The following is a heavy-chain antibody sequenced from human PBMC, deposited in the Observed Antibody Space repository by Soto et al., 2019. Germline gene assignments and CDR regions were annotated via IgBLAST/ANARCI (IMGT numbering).Heavy chain of an antibody. CDR1: GFTFSSYA. D-gene: IGHD3-22*01. Sequence: GGSLRLSCAASGFTFSSYAMSWVRQAPGKGLEWVSAISGSGGSTYYADSVKGRFTISRDNSKNTLYLQMNSLRAEDTAVYYCAKDHDPRSNSYDSSGYYEPQFDYWGQGTLVTVSS. V-gene: IGHV3-23*01. CDR2: ISGSGGST. CDR3: AKDHDPRSNSYDSSGYYEPQFDY. J-gene: IGHJ4*02.